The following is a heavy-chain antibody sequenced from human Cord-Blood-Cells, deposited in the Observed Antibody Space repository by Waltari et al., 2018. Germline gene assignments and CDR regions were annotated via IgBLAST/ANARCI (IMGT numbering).Heavy chain of an antibody. CDR1: GGSISSYY. CDR3: ARVIAAGTYYFDY. J-gene: IGHJ4*02. D-gene: IGHD6-13*01. Sequence: QVQLQESGPGLVKPSETLSLTCTVSGGSISSYYWSWIRQPPGKGLEWIGYIYYSGSTNYNPSLKSRVTISVDTSKNQFSLKLSSVTAADTAVYYCARVIAAGTYYFDYWGQGTLVTVSS. CDR2: IYYSGST. V-gene: IGHV4-59*01.